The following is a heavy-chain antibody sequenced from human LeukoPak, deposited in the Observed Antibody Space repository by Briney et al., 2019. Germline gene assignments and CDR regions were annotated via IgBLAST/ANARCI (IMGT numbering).Heavy chain of an antibody. J-gene: IGHJ5*02. CDR3: ARNRYYYGSGNYGVPNWFDP. V-gene: IGHV4-39*01. CDR1: GGSISSSTYH. CDR2: IYYSGST. Sequence: PSETLSLTCTVSGGSISSSTYHWGWIRQPPGKGLEWIGTIYYSGSTYYNPSLKSRISMSVDTSKNQFSLKLSSVTAADTAVYYCARNRYYYGSGNYGVPNWFDPWGQGTLVTVSS. D-gene: IGHD3-10*01.